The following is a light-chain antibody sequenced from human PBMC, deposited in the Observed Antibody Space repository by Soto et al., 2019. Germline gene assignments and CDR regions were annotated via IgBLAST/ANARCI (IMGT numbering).Light chain of an antibody. CDR2: EVS. V-gene: IGLV2-14*01. Sequence: QSALTQPASVSGSPGQSITISCTGTSSDVGAYNYISWYQQHPGKAPKLMIYEVSNRPSGVSTRFSGSKSGNTASLTISGLQAEDEGDYYCSTYINSITFVIFGGGTKLTFL. CDR1: SSDVGAYNY. CDR3: STYINSITFVI. J-gene: IGLJ2*01.